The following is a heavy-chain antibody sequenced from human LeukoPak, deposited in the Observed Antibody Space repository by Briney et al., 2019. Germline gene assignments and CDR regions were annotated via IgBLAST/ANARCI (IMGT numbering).Heavy chain of an antibody. J-gene: IGHJ4*02. CDR2: IYPGGSET. D-gene: IGHD5-24*01. Sequence: GESLKISCKGLGYSFSSYWNAWVRQRPGKGLEWMGIIYPGGSETRYDPSFQGQVTIPADSSTSTAYLQWSSLRASDTAMYYCARASRDGYNQNFDHWGQGTLVTVSS. CDR1: GYSFSSYW. CDR3: ARASRDGYNQNFDH. V-gene: IGHV5-51*01.